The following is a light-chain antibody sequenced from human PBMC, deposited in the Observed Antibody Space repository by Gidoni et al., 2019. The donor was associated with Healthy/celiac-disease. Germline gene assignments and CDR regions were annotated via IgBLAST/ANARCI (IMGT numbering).Light chain of an antibody. CDR3: QSADSSGTYV. V-gene: IGLV3-25*03. CDR1: AMPKQY. CDR2: KDS. J-gene: IGLJ1*01. Sequence: YELTQPPSVSASPGQTARITCSGDAMPKQYAYWYQQKPGQAPVMVIYKDSERTSGIPERFSVSSSGTTVTLTISGVQTEDEADYCCQSADSSGTYVFGTGTKVTVL.